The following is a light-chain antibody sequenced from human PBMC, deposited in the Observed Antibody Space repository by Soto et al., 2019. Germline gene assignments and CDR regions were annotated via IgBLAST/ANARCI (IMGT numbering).Light chain of an antibody. Sequence: DIQMTQSPSTLSAYVGDRVTITCRASQSISNWLAWYQQKPGKAPKLLIYGASKLESGVPSRFSGSGSGTEFTLTISSLQPDDFASYYCQHHHSSPHTFGQGAKLEIK. CDR3: QHHHSSPHT. CDR1: QSISNW. V-gene: IGKV1-5*01. J-gene: IGKJ2*01. CDR2: GAS.